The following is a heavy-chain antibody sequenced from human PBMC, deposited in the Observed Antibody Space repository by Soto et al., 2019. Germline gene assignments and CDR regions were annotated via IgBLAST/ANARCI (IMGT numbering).Heavy chain of an antibody. CDR3: ARTYYYDSSGYFIAFDI. V-gene: IGHV4-59*01. J-gene: IGHJ3*02. CDR2: IYYSGST. CDR1: GGSISSYY. Sequence: KPSETLSLTCTVSGGSISSYYWSWIRQPPGKGLEWIGYIYYSGSTNYNPSLKSRVTISVDTSKNQFSLKLSSVTAADTAVYYCARTYYYDSSGYFIAFDIWGQGTMVTVSS. D-gene: IGHD3-22*01.